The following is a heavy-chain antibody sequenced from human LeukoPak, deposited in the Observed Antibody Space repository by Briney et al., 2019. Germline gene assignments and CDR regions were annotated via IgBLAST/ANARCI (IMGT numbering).Heavy chain of an antibody. CDR2: IKQDGSEK. Sequence: GGSLRLSCAASGFTFSSYWMSWVRQAPGKGREWGANIKQDGSEKYYVDSVKGRFTISRDNAKNSLYLQMNSLRAEDTAVYYCATYCSRTRCYEDAFDIWGQGTMVPVSS. J-gene: IGHJ3*02. D-gene: IGHD2-2*01. CDR1: GFTFSSYW. CDR3: ATYCSRTRCYEDAFDI. V-gene: IGHV3-7*01.